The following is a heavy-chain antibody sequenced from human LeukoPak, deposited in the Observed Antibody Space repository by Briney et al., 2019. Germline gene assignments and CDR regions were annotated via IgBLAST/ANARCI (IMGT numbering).Heavy chain of an antibody. D-gene: IGHD2-15*01. J-gene: IGHJ5*02. CDR1: GGSISSYY. CDR2: IYYSGST. Sequence: SETLSLTCTVSGGSISSYYWSWIRQPPGKGLEWIGYIYYSGSTNYNPSLKSRVTISVDTSKNQFSLKLSSVTAADTAVYYCARAARFVVVVAATRGSHNWFDPWGQGTLVTVSS. CDR3: ARAARFVVVVAATRGSHNWFDP. V-gene: IGHV4-59*12.